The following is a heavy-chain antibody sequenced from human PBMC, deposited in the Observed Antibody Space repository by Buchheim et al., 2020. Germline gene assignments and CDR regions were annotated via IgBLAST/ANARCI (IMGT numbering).Heavy chain of an antibody. D-gene: IGHD3-10*01. J-gene: IGHJ6*02. CDR1: GYTFTGYY. CDR2: INPNSGGT. CDR3: SRVVWVEQWFGELFGPYYGMDV. V-gene: IGHV1-2*04. Sequence: QVQLVQSGAEVKKPGASVKVSCKASGYTFTGYYMHWVRQAPGQGLEWMGWINPNSGGTNYAQKFQGWVTMTRDTSISTAYMELCRLRSDDTAVYYCSRVVWVEQWFGELFGPYYGMDVWGQGTT.